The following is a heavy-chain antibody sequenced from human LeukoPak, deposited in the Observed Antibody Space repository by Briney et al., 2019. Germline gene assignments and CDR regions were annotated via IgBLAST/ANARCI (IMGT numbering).Heavy chain of an antibody. J-gene: IGHJ6*03. CDR2: IHPSDSET. CDR1: GYSFTSNW. CDR3: ARHGAPTGTRYSYFYIDV. V-gene: IGHV5-51*01. D-gene: IGHD6-13*01. Sequence: GESLKISCKGSGYSFTSNWIGWVRQMPGKGLEWMGIIHPSDSETRYSLSFQGQVSISVDKSINTAYPQWGSLKASDTAIYYCARHGAPTGTRYSYFYIDVWGKGTTVTVSS.